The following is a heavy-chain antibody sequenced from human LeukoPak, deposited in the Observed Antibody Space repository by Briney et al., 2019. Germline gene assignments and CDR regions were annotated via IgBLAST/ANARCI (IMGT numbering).Heavy chain of an antibody. CDR1: GFTFSSYE. J-gene: IGHJ4*02. D-gene: IGHD6-13*01. CDR2: ISSTGSTI. Sequence: PGGSLRLSCAASGFTFSSYEINWVRQAPGKGLEWVAYISSTGSTIYYADSVKGRFTISRDNAKNSLYLQMNSLRAEDTAVYYCAMSLAAADDYWGQGTLVTVSS. V-gene: IGHV3-48*03. CDR3: AMSLAAADDY.